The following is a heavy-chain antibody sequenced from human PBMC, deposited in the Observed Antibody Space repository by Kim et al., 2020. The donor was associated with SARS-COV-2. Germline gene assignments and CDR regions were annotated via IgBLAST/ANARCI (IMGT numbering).Heavy chain of an antibody. J-gene: IGHJ4*02. V-gene: IGHV4-59*08. CDR3: ARRGFSDWYFDY. CDR2: IYYSGNT. CDR1: GGSISSYY. D-gene: IGHD6-19*01. Sequence: SETLSLTCTVSGGSISSYYWSWIRQPPGKGLEWIGYIYYSGNTNYNPSLKSRVTISVDTSKNQFSLKLSSVTAADTAVYYCARRGFSDWYFDYWGQGTLV.